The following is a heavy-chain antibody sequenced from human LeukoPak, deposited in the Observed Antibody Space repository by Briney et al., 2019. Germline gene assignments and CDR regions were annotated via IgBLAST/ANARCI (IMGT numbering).Heavy chain of an antibody. V-gene: IGHV1-2*02. J-gene: IGHJ5*02. Sequence: ASVKVSCKASGYTFTDYYIHWVRQAPGQGLEWMGWINPNTGGTNYARKVQGRVTITRDTSISTVYMELSRLRSDDTAVYYCARDLEDCSGGDCYWFDPWGQGTLVTVSS. D-gene: IGHD2-21*01. CDR1: GYTFTDYY. CDR2: INPNTGGT. CDR3: ARDLEDCSGGDCYWFDP.